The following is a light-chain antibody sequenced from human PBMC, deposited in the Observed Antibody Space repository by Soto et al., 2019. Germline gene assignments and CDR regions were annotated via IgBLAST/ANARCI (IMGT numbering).Light chain of an antibody. CDR2: EVS. V-gene: IGLV2-14*01. Sequence: QSALTQPASVSGSPGQSITISCTGTSSDVGGYNFVSWYQQHPGKAPKLMIYEVSNRPSGVSNRFYGSKSANQASLTISGLQVEDEADYFCSSYSSTTTREVFGTGTKVTVL. J-gene: IGLJ1*01. CDR3: SSYSSTTTREV. CDR1: SSDVGGYNF.